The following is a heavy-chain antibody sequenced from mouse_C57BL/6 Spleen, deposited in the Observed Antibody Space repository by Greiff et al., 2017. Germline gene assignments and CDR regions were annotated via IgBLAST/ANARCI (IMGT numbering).Heavy chain of an antibody. CDR2: IYPGSGST. V-gene: IGHV1-55*01. D-gene: IGHD2-9*01. CDR1: GYTFTSYW. J-gene: IGHJ4*01. Sequence: VQLQQSGAELVKPGASVKMSCKASGYTFTSYWITWVKQRPGQGLEWIGDIYPGSGSTNYNEKFKSKATLTVDTSSSTAYMQLSSLTSEDSAVYYWARPYYGYYYAMDYWGQGTSVTVSS. CDR3: ARPYYGYYYAMDY.